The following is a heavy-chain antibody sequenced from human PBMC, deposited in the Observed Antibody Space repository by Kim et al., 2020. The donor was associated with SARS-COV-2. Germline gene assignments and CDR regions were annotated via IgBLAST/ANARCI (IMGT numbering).Heavy chain of an antibody. CDR2: THYSRST. CDR3: ARQYCSGASCFRVLDV. CDR1: GASISNSYYY. Sequence: SETLSLTCTVSGASISNSYYYWGWIRQPPGKGLEWVGTTHYSRSTYYNSSLKSRVTISVDTSKNQFSLKLSSVTAADTAVYYCARQYCSGASCFRVLDVWGKGSTVTVSS. V-gene: IGHV4-39*01. J-gene: IGHJ6*04. D-gene: IGHD2-15*01.